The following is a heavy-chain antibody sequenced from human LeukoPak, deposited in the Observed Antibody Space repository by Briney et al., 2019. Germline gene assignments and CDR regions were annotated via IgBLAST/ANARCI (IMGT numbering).Heavy chain of an antibody. CDR2: IKSKTDRGTT. V-gene: IGHV3-15*01. J-gene: IGHJ5*02. Sequence: GGSLRLSCEASGFSFSNAWMSWVRQAPGKGLEWVGRIKSKTDRGTTDYAAPVKGRFTISRDDSKNMLSLQMNSLQSEDTAVYYCVTDSSDSSGFSAWGQGSLVTVSS. D-gene: IGHD3-22*01. CDR1: GFSFSNAW. CDR3: VTDSSDSSGFSA.